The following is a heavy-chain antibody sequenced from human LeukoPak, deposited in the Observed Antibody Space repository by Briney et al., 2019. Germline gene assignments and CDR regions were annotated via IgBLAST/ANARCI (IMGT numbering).Heavy chain of an antibody. CDR2: INPNSGGT. Sequence: ASVKVSCKASGYTFTGYYMHWVRQAPGQGLEWMGWINPNSGGTNHAQKFQGRVTMTRDTSISTAYMELSRLRSDDTAVYYCARGWDVLRYFDWLLSPNWFDPWGQGTLVTVSS. J-gene: IGHJ5*02. CDR3: ARGWDVLRYFDWLLSPNWFDP. D-gene: IGHD3-9*01. CDR1: GYTFTGYY. V-gene: IGHV1-2*02.